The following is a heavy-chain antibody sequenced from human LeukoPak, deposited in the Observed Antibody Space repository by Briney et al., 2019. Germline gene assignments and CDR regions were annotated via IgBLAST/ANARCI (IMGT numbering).Heavy chain of an antibody. CDR3: ARGDRGGWYYDSSDYFNYFDY. V-gene: IGHV1-18*01. D-gene: IGHD3-22*01. CDR1: GYTFTSYG. CDR2: ISAYNGNT. Sequence: GASVKVSCKASGYTFTSYGISWVRQAPGQGLEWMGWISAYNGNTNYAQKLQGRVTMTTDTSTSTAYMELRSLRSDDTAVYYCARGDRGGWYYDSSDYFNYFDYWGQGTLVTVSS. J-gene: IGHJ4*02.